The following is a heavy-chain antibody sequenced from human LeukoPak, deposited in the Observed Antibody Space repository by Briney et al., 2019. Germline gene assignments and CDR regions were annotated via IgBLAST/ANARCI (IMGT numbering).Heavy chain of an antibody. Sequence: ETLSLTCSVSGVSIASNYWTWIRQPAGRGLEWIGRVSTRGNTNYNPSLKSRVTMSVDTPKNLFSLKLTSVTAADTAMYYCARSPGLADIDFWGQGTLVIVSS. D-gene: IGHD2-21*01. CDR3: ARSPGLADIDF. V-gene: IGHV4-4*07. CDR2: VSTRGNT. J-gene: IGHJ4*02. CDR1: GVSIASNY.